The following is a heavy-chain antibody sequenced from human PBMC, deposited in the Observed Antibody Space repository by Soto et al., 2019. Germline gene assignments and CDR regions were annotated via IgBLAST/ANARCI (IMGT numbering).Heavy chain of an antibody. J-gene: IGHJ6*01. V-gene: IGHV3-7*01. Sequence: EVRLVESGGDLVQPGGSLRLSCAASGFTFSNYWVTWVHQAPGKGLEWVANINQDGSDKLYVDSVKGRFTISRDNAKYSLYLQMDSLRAEDTAVYYCARHEPSYYYAVDVWGQGTTVTVSS. CDR2: INQDGSDK. CDR1: GFTFSNYW. CDR3: ARHEPSYYYAVDV.